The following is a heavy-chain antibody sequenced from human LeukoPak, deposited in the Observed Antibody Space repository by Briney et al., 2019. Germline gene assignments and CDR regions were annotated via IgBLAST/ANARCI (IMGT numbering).Heavy chain of an antibody. CDR2: INPNSGGT. Sequence: ASVKVSCKASGYTFTGYYMHWVRQAPGQGLEWMGWINPNSGGTNYAQKFQGRVTMTRDTSISTAYMELSRLRSDDTAVYYCARVSCSSTSCYFPSYYYYGMDVWAKGPRSPSP. CDR3: ARVSCSSTSCYFPSYYYYGMDV. V-gene: IGHV1-2*02. D-gene: IGHD2-2*01. CDR1: GYTFTGYY. J-gene: IGHJ6*02.